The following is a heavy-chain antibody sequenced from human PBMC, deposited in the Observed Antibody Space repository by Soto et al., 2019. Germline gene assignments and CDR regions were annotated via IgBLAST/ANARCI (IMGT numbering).Heavy chain of an antibody. J-gene: IGHJ5*01. D-gene: IGHD3-22*01. V-gene: IGHV3-48*04. CDR2: SSSSSSAI. CDR1: DFTFIRYS. Sequence: GSLRLSCAASDFTFIRYSMNCVRQAPGKGLEWVSYSSSSSSAIYYADSVKGRFTISRDNSKDTLYLQMNGLRVEDTAIYSCAKGEALYSSHPWDSWGHGTLVTVSS. CDR3: AKGEALYSSHPWDS.